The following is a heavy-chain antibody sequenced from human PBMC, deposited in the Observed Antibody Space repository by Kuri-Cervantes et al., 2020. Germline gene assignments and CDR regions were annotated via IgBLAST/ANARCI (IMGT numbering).Heavy chain of an antibody. CDR3: ARDLANYYDSSGYYYGDYYYGMDV. D-gene: IGHD3-22*01. J-gene: IGHJ6*02. V-gene: IGHV3-21*01. Sequence: GESLKISCAASGFTFSSYSMNWVRQAPGKGLEWVSSISSSGIYIYYADSLKGRFTVSRDNSKNTLYLQMNSLRAEDTAVYYCARDLANYYDSSGYYYGDYYYGMDVWGQGTTVTGAS. CDR1: GFTFSSYS. CDR2: ISSSGIYI.